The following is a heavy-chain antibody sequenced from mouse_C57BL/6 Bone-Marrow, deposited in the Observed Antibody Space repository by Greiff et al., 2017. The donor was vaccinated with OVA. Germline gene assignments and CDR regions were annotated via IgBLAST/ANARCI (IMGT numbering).Heavy chain of an antibody. CDR2: INPYNGGT. V-gene: IGHV1-19*01. CDR1: GYTFTDYY. J-gene: IGHJ4*01. CDR3: ARFGPYAMDY. Sequence: EVKLLESGPVLVKPGASVKMSCKASGYTFTDYYMNWVKQSHGKSLEWIGVINPYNGGTSYNQKFKGKATLTVDKSSSTAYMELNSLTSEDAAVYYCARFGPYAMDYWGQGTSVTVSS.